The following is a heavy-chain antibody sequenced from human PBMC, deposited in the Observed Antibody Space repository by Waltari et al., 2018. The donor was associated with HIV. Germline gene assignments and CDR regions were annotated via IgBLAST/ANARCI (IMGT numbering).Heavy chain of an antibody. D-gene: IGHD6-13*01. CDR3: ARDDAGPVPFDY. V-gene: IGHV4-39*07. Sequence: QLQLQESGPGLVKPAETLSLTCTVSGASIDSGHYYWAWFRQPPGKWPEWIGSIHYDGSAYYNPSLKSRVTISVDTSKNHFSLELTSVTAADTAIYYCARDDAGPVPFDYWGQGTLVTVSS. CDR2: IHYDGSA. J-gene: IGHJ4*02. CDR1: GASIDSGHYY.